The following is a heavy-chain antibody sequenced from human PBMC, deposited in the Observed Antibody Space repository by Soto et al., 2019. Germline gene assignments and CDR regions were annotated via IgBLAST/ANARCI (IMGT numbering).Heavy chain of an antibody. CDR3: ARNGGGNYYYGMDV. CDR1: GYTFTSYA. V-gene: IGHV1-3*01. CDR2: INAGNGNT. Sequence: QVQLVQSGAEVKKPGASVKVSCKASGYTFTSYAMHWVRQAPGQRLEWMGWINAGNGNTKYSQKFQGRVTITRDTSASTAYMELSRLRSEDTAVYYCARNGGGNYYYGMDVWGQGTTVTVSS. J-gene: IGHJ6*02. D-gene: IGHD3-16*01.